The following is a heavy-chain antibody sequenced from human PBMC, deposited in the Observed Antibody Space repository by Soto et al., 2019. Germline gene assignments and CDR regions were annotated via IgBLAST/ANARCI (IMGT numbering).Heavy chain of an antibody. Sequence: ASVKVSCKASGGTFSSYTISWVRQAPGQRLEWMGRIIPILGIANYAQKFQGRVTITADKSTSAAYMELSSLRSEDTAVYYCARGETYSNYDTLGYWGQGTLVTVSS. CDR2: IIPILGIA. D-gene: IGHD4-4*01. V-gene: IGHV1-69*02. CDR3: ARGETYSNYDTLGY. CDR1: GGTFSSYT. J-gene: IGHJ4*02.